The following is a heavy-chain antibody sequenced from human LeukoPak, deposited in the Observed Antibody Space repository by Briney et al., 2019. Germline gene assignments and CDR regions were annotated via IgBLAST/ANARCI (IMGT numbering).Heavy chain of an antibody. CDR2: ISSNSRTT. CDR1: GFTFSSYW. Sequence: GGSLRLSCAASGFTFSSYWMSWVRQAPGKGLELVSYISSNSRTTYYADSVKGRFTISRDNSKNTLYLQMNSLRAEDTAVYYCAKAPKQWLVRGHWFDPWGQGTLVTVSS. D-gene: IGHD6-19*01. V-gene: IGHV3-23*01. J-gene: IGHJ5*02. CDR3: AKAPKQWLVRGHWFDP.